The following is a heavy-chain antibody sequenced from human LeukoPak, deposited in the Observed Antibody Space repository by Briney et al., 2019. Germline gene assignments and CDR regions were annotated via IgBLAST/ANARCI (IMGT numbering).Heavy chain of an antibody. V-gene: IGHV4-59*12. Sequence: SETLSLTCTVSGGSISSYYWSWIRQPPGKGLEWIGYIYYSGSTNYNPSLKSRVTISVDTSKNQFSLKLSSVTAADTAVYYCARVTGPRPNRAFDIWGQGTMVTVSS. CDR1: GGSISSYY. D-gene: IGHD7-27*01. CDR3: ARVTGPRPNRAFDI. CDR2: IYYSGST. J-gene: IGHJ3*02.